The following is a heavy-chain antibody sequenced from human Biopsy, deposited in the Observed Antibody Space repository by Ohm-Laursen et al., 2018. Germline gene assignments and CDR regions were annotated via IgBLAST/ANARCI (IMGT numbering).Heavy chain of an antibody. D-gene: IGHD3-22*01. V-gene: IGHV4-31*01. CDR3: ARGDYFDSNGYFWFDP. CDR1: GGSISSGGSY. CDR2: IFNSANT. Sequence: SQTLSLTCTVSGGSISSGGSYWSWIRQRPGKDLEWIGYIFNSANTYYNPSLKNLITISGDTSKNQFSLKLNSVTAADTAVYYCARGDYFDSNGYFWFDPWGQGTLVTVSS. J-gene: IGHJ5*02.